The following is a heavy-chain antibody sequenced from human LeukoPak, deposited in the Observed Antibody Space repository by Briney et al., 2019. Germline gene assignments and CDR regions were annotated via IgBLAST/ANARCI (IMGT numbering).Heavy chain of an antibody. Sequence: PGGSLRLSCAASGFTFREYYMGWLRQAPGNGLEWVAYITSSGNAVYHADSVKGRFTISRDNAKNSLYLQMNSLRAEDTALYYCARASTAGYYYYYMDVWGKGTTVTVSS. CDR2: ITSSGNAV. CDR3: ARASTAGYYYYYMDV. V-gene: IGHV3-11*01. D-gene: IGHD3-10*01. J-gene: IGHJ6*03. CDR1: GFTFREYY.